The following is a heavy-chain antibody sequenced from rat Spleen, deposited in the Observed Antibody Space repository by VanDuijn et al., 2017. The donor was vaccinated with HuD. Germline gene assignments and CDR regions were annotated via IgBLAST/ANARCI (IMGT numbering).Heavy chain of an antibody. D-gene: IGHD4-3*01. CDR3: VRQDTSGYSNWFAY. J-gene: IGHJ3*01. CDR2: ISPSGGAT. CDR1: GFTFRNYD. V-gene: IGHV5S13*01. Sequence: EVQLVESGGDLVQPGRSLKLSCAASGFTFRNYDMAWVRQAPTMGLEWVTSISPSGGATYYRDSVKDRFTVSRDNAKNTLYLQLDSLRSEDTATYYCVRQDTSGYSNWFAYWGQGTLVTVSS.